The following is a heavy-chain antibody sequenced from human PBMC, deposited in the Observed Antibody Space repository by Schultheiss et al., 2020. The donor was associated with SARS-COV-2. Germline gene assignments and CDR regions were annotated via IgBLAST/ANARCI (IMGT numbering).Heavy chain of an antibody. J-gene: IGHJ6*02. D-gene: IGHD3/OR15-3a*01. CDR1: GFTFSSYS. CDR2: ISSSSSYI. V-gene: IGHV3-21*01. Sequence: GGSLKISCAASGFTFSSYSMNWVRQAPGKGLEWVSSISSSSSYIYYADSVKGRFTISRDNAKNSLYLQMNSLRAEDTAVYYCARDHGLRSYGMDVWGQGTTVTVSS. CDR3: ARDHGLRSYGMDV.